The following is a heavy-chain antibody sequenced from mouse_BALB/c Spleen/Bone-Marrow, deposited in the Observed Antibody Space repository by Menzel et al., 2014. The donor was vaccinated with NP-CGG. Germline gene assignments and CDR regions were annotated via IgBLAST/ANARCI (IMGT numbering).Heavy chain of an antibody. V-gene: IGHV14-3*02. Sequence: EVKLQESGAGLVKPGASVKLSCTASGFNIKDTYMHWVKQRPEQGLEWIGRIDPANGNTKYDPKFQGKATITADTSSNTAYLQLSSLTSEDTAVYYCAGDGAYWGQGTLVTVSA. CDR3: AGDGAY. CDR1: GFNIKDTY. CDR2: IDPANGNT. D-gene: IGHD3-3*01. J-gene: IGHJ3*01.